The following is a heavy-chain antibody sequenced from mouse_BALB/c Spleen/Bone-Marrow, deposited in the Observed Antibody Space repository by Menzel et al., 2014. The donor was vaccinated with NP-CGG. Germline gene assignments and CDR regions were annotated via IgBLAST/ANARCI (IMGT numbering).Heavy chain of an antibody. V-gene: IGHV6-6*02. CDR3: KAITMAIDY. CDR1: GFTFNNYW. J-gene: IGHJ4*01. Sequence: EVQVEESGGGLVQPGGSMKLSCVVSGFTFNNYWMPWVSQSPEKGLEWVAEIRLKSDNYATHYAEAVKGKLTISRDDSKSTLYLQMNSLRPEDTGIYYCKAITMAIDYWGQGTSVNVSS. D-gene: IGHD2-4*01. CDR2: IRLKSDNYAT.